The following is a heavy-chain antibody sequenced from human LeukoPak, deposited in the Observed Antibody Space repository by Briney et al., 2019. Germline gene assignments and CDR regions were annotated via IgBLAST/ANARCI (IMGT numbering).Heavy chain of an antibody. CDR3: AREKIGPALTIFGVDAFDI. V-gene: IGHV4-61*02. D-gene: IGHD3-3*01. J-gene: IGHJ3*02. CDR1: GGSISSGSYY. CDR2: IYTSGST. Sequence: SQTLSLTCTVSGGSISSGSYYWSWIRQPAGKGLERIGRIYTSGSTNYNPSLKSRVTISVDTSKNQFSLKLSSVTAADTAVYYCAREKIGPALTIFGVDAFDIWGQGTMVTVSS.